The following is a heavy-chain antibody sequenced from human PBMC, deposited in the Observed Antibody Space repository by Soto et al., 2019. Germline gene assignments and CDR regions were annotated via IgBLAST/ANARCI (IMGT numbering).Heavy chain of an antibody. CDR1: GCSISSYY. Sequence: TLSLTYTVSGCSISSYYWSWIRQPPGKGLEWIGYIYYSGSTNYNPSLKSRVTISVDTSKNQFSLKLSSVTAADTAVYYCARGSYRGNLWGQGTLVTVSS. V-gene: IGHV4-59*01. CDR3: ARGSYRGNL. D-gene: IGHD2-15*01. J-gene: IGHJ5*02. CDR2: IYYSGST.